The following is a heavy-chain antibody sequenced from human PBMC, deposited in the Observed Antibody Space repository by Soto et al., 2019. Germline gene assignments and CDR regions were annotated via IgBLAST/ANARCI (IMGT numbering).Heavy chain of an antibody. D-gene: IGHD2-2*01. Sequence: QVQLVQSGAEVKKPGSSVKVSCKASGGTFSSYAISWVRQAPGQGLEWMGGIIPIFGTANYAQKFQGRVTITADESTSTAYMELSSLRSEDTAVYYCARMSASECSSTRCQHYYGMDVWGQGTTVTVAS. CDR2: IIPIFGTA. CDR1: GGTFSSYA. V-gene: IGHV1-69*01. CDR3: ARMSASECSSTRCQHYYGMDV. J-gene: IGHJ6*02.